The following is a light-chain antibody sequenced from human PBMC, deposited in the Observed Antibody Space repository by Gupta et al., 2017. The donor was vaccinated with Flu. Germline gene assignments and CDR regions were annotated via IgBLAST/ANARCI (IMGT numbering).Light chain of an antibody. V-gene: IGLV1-36*01. CDR2: YDN. Sequence: RGSMSCSGSNSNIGDNAVNWDQQLPGKAPKLLIFYDNLRPSGVSDRFSGSRSGTSASLAISGLRAEDEADYYCSTWDDSRDRWVFGGGTKLTVL. CDR3: STWDDSRDRWV. J-gene: IGLJ3*02. CDR1: NSNIGDNA.